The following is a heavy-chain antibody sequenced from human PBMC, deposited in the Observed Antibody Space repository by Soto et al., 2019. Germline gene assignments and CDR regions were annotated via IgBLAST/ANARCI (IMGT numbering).Heavy chain of an antibody. J-gene: IGHJ4*02. Sequence: EVQLVESGGDLVQPGGSLRLSCAASGFTFSSSWVHWVRQAPGEGLMWVSRINGDGSTINYADSVKGRFTTSRDNARNTLYLQMNSLRDEDTAFYYYARAGYYRFDYWGQGTLVTVSS. CDR3: ARAGYYRFDY. D-gene: IGHD1-26*01. V-gene: IGHV3-74*01. CDR2: INGDGSTI. CDR1: GFTFSSSW.